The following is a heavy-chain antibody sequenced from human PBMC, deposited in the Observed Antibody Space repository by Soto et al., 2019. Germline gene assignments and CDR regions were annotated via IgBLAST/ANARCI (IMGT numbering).Heavy chain of an antibody. V-gene: IGHV4-61*08. J-gene: IGHJ3*01. D-gene: IGHD3-22*01. CDR3: ARHDYSDRAFDL. CDR2: IQYSGDT. CDR1: GGSVGSGAYY. Sequence: LSLTCIVSGGSVGSGAYYWSWIRQPPGNALEWIGYIQYSGDTNYNSSLKSRVTISVDMSRNRFSLKLTSVTAADTAFYYCARHDYSDRAFDLWGQGTVVTVSS.